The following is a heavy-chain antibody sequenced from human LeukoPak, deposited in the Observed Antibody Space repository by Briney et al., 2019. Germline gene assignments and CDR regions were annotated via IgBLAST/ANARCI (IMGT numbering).Heavy chain of an antibody. J-gene: IGHJ6*03. D-gene: IGHD3-22*01. CDR1: GGSISSYY. CDR2: IYTSGST. CDR3: AREWYSSGYYYVDYYYYMDV. Sequence: PSETLSLTCTVSGGSISSYYWSWIRQPAGKGLEWIGRIYTSGSTNYNPSLKSRVTMSVDTSKNQFSLKLSSVTAADTAVYYCAREWYSSGYYYVDYYYYMDVWGKGTTVTVSS. V-gene: IGHV4-4*07.